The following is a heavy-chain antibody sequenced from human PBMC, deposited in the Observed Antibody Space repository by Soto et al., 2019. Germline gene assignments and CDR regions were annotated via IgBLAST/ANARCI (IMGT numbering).Heavy chain of an antibody. V-gene: IGHV4-59*01. Sequence: PSATLSLTCTVSGGSISSYYWSWIRQPPGKGLEWIGYIYYSGSTNYNPSLKSRVTISVDTSKNQFSLKLSSVTAADTAVYYCARGSHAWTGYYSAPADYYYGMDVWGQGTTVTVSS. D-gene: IGHD3-3*01. CDR1: GGSISSYY. CDR2: IYYSGST. J-gene: IGHJ6*02. CDR3: ARGSHAWTGYYSAPADYYYGMDV.